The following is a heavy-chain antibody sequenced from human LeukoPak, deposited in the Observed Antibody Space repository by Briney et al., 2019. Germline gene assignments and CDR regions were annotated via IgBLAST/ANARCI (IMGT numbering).Heavy chain of an antibody. CDR2: IYYNGST. Sequence: SETLSLTCTVSGGSISSSSYYWGWIRQPPGKGLEWIVSIYYNGSTYYNPSLKSRVTMSVDTSKNQFSLKLSSVTAADTAVYYCARGAGSYALYYYYYMDVWGKGTTVTISS. CDR1: GGSISSSSYY. J-gene: IGHJ6*03. CDR3: ARGAGSYALYYYYYMDV. D-gene: IGHD3-16*01. V-gene: IGHV4-39*07.